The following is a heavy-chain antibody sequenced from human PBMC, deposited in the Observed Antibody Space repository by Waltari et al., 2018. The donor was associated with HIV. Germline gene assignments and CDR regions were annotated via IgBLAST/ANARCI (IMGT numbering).Heavy chain of an antibody. CDR2: IWYDGSNK. J-gene: IGHJ4*02. V-gene: IGHV3-33*01. Sequence: QVQLVESGGGVVQPGRSLRLSCAASGFTFKNSGMHWVRQAPGKGLEWVAVIWYDGSNKYYADSVKGRFTISRDNSKNRLYLQMNSLRAEDTAVYYCARDRGGSSSLVLDSWGQGTLVTVSS. D-gene: IGHD6-6*01. CDR3: ARDRGGSSSLVLDS. CDR1: GFTFKNSG.